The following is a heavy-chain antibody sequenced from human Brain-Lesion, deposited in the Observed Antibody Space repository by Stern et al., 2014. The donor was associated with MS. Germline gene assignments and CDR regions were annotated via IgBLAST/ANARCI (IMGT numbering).Heavy chain of an antibody. J-gene: IGHJ5*02. CDR1: GGSVSSTSYA. CDR2: IFYNGNT. V-gene: IGHV4-39*01. CDR3: AGEEDIRYCSGGSCTGNWFDP. D-gene: IGHD2-15*01. Sequence: VQLVESGPGLVKPSETLSLTCTVAGGSVSSTSYAWAWIRQPPGKGLEWIGPIFYNGNTYYSPSLQSRTPISLDTSNNQFSLQLGFVTAADTAVYYCAGEEDIRYCSGGSCTGNWFDPWGQGTLVTVSS.